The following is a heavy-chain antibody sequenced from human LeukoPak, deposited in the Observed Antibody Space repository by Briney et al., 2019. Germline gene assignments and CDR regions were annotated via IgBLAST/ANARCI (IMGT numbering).Heavy chain of an antibody. D-gene: IGHD6-19*01. J-gene: IGHJ4*02. CDR3: SRTRRGQIGWTNDY. CDR1: GFSLSTSGVG. CDR2: IYWDDDK. Sequence: SGPTLVKPTQALTLTCTFSGFSLSTSGVGVGWIRQPPGKALEWLALIYWDDDKRYSPSLKSRVTITKDTSKNQVVLTMTNMDPLDTATYYCSRTRRGQIGWTNDYWGQGTLVTVSS. V-gene: IGHV2-5*02.